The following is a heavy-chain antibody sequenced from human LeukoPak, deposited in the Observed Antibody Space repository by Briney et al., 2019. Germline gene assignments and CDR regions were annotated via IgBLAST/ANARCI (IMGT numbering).Heavy chain of an antibody. CDR1: SGSFSGYY. V-gene: IGHV3-11*01. D-gene: IGHD5-12*01. CDR3: ARGPSGYHNT. CDR2: ISSSDSTI. Sequence: LSLTCAVHSGSFSGYYWNWIRQPPGKGLEWISYISSSDSTIYYADSVKGRFTISRDNSKNTLYLQMNSLRSEDTAVYYCARGPSGYHNTGGQGTLVTVSS. J-gene: IGHJ4*02.